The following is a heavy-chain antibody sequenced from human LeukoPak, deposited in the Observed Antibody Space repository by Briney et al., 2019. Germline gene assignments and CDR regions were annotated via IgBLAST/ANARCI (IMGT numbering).Heavy chain of an antibody. CDR3: ARVGATLDY. CDR1: GFTFSSYW. D-gene: IGHD1-26*01. J-gene: IGHJ4*02. V-gene: IGHV3-74*01. CDR2: INGDGRNI. Sequence: GGSLRLSCVASGFTFSSYWMHWVRQDPRKGLVWVSRINGDGRNINYADSVRGRFTISRDNAKNTLYLQMNTLRVEDTAVYYCARVGATLDYWGQGTLVTVSS.